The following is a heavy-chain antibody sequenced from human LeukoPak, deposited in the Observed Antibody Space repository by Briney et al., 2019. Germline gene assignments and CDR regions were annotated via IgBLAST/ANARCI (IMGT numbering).Heavy chain of an antibody. CDR2: ISSSGSTI. V-gene: IGHV3-11*01. CDR3: ARDRSGWYVDY. Sequence: GGSLRLSCATSGFSFSSYAMSWIRQAPGKGLEWVSYISSSGSTIYYADSVKGRFTISRDNAKNSLYLQMNSLRAEDTAVYYCARDRSGWYVDYWGQGTLVTVSS. CDR1: GFSFSSYA. J-gene: IGHJ4*02. D-gene: IGHD6-19*01.